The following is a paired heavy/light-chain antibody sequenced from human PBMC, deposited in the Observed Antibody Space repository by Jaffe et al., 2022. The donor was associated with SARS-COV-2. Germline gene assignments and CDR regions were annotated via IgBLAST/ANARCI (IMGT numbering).Heavy chain of an antibody. J-gene: IGHJ6*02. CDR2: IYYSGST. Sequence: QLQLQESGPGLVKPSETLSLTCTVSGGSISSSSYYWGWIRQPPGKGLEWIGSIYYSGSTYYNPSLKSRVTISVDTSKNQFSLKLSSVTAADTAVYYCASSPSPDVGYYYGMDVWGQGTTVTVSS. D-gene: IGHD1-26*01. V-gene: IGHV4-39*01. CDR1: GGSISSSSYY. CDR3: ASSPSPDVGYYYGMDV.
Light chain of an antibody. CDR2: LGS. CDR1: QSLLHSNGYNY. V-gene: IGKV2-28*01. Sequence: DIVMTQSPLSLPVTPGEPASISCRSSQSLLHSNGYNYLDWYLQKPGQSPQLLIYLGSNRASGVPDRFSGSGSGTDFTLKISRVEAEDVGVYYCMQALQTPITFGPGTKVDIK. CDR3: MQALQTPIT. J-gene: IGKJ3*01.